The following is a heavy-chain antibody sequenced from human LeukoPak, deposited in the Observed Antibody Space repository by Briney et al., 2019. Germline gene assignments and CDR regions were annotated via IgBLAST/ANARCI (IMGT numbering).Heavy chain of an antibody. CDR3: ARSAPERGYSYGGFDY. V-gene: IGHV3-53*01. D-gene: IGHD5-18*01. CDR2: IYSGGST. CDR1: GFTVSRNH. Sequence: PGGSLRLSCAASGFTVSRNHMSWVRQAPAKGLEWVSVIYSGGSTNYADSVKGRFTIPRDNSKNTLYLQMNSLRAEDTAVYYCARSAPERGYSYGGFDYWGQGTLVTVSS. J-gene: IGHJ4*02.